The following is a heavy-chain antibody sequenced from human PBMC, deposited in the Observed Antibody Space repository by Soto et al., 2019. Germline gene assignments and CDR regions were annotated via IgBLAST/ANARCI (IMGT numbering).Heavy chain of an antibody. V-gene: IGHV1-69*12. D-gene: IGHD3-22*01. Sequence: QVQLVQSGAEVKKPGSSVKVSCKASGGTFSSYAISWVRQAPGQGLEWMGGIIPIFGTANYAQKFQGRVTITADESTSTAYMELSSLRSEDTAVYYCARAPLYYDSSGYFGYFDYWGQGPLVTVSS. CDR3: ARAPLYYDSSGYFGYFDY. CDR2: IIPIFGTA. J-gene: IGHJ4*02. CDR1: GGTFSSYA.